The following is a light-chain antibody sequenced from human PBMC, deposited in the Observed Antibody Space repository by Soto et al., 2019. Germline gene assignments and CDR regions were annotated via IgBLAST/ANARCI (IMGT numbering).Light chain of an antibody. CDR3: QQYNNWPWT. Sequence: IVLTQSPPTLSLSPGERATLSCRASQSVSSYLAWYQQKPGQAPRLLIYSASRRATGFPARFSGSGSGTDFTLTISSLQSEDFAVYYCQQYNNWPWTFGQGTKV. V-gene: IGKV3-15*01. CDR2: SAS. J-gene: IGKJ1*01. CDR1: QSVSSY.